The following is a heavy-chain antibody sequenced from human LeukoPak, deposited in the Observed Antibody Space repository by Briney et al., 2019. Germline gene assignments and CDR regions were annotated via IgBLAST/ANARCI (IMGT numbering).Heavy chain of an antibody. D-gene: IGHD3-3*01. CDR2: INPHSGGT. CDR1: GYTFTGYY. CDR3: ARHWANTIFGVVLYFDY. V-gene: IGHV1-2*02. J-gene: IGHJ4*02. Sequence: ASVKVSCKASGYTFTGYYMLWVRQAPGQGLEWMGWINPHSGGTNYAQKFQGRVTMTRDTSISTAYMELSRLRSDDTAVYYCARHWANTIFGVVLYFDYWGQGTLVTVSS.